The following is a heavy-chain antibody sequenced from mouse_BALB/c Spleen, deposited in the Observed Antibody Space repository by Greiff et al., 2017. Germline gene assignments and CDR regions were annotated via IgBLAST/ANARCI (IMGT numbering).Heavy chain of an antibody. D-gene: IGHD2-4*01. CDR3: ARGYDYDGTRLFDY. V-gene: IGHV3-6*02. CDR1: GYSITSGYY. J-gene: IGHJ2*01. Sequence: EVQLQESGPGLVKPSQSLSLTCSVTGYSITSGYYWNWIRQFPGNKLEWMGYISYDGSNNYNPSLKNRISITRDTSKNQFFLKLNSVTTEDTATYYCARGYDYDGTRLFDYWGQGTTLTVSS. CDR2: ISYDGSN.